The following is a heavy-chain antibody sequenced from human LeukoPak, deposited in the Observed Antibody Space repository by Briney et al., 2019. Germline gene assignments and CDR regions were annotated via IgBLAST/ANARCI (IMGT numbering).Heavy chain of an antibody. CDR1: GFTFSNYW. J-gene: IGHJ4*02. D-gene: IGHD6-6*01. CDR3: VRIGYSSSSFDY. V-gene: IGHV3-7*01. CDR2: IKQDGSQK. Sequence: HPGGSLRLSCAASGFTFSNYWMSWVRQAPGKGLEWVANIKQDGSQKYYVDSVKGRFTISRDNAKNSQYLQMNSLRAEDTAMYYCVRIGYSSSSFDYWGQGTLVTVSS.